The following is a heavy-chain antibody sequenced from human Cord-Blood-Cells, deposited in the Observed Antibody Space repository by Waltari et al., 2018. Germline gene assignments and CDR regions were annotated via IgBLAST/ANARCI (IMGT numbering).Heavy chain of an antibody. V-gene: IGHV3-74*01. CDR2: INSDGSST. J-gene: IGHJ6*02. D-gene: IGHD4-17*01. CDR3: ARSIRLPTVTTYYYYYGMDV. Sequence: EVQLVESGGGLVQPGGSLRLSCSASGCTFSSYWMHWVRRAPGKAGVWVSRINSDGSSTSYADSVKGPFTISRDNAKNTLYLQMNSLRAEDTAVYYCARSIRLPTVTTYYYYYGMDVWGQGTTVTVSS. CDR1: GCTFSSYW.